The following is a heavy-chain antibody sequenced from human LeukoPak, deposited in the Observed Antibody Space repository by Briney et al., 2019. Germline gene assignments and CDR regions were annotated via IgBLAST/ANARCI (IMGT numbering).Heavy chain of an antibody. CDR1: GFTFSSYW. V-gene: IGHV3-7*05. CDR2: IKHAGSEK. D-gene: IGHD2-2*01. Sequence: GGSLRLSCAASGFTFSSYWMSWVREAPGKGLERVANIKHAGSEKYYVDSLKGRFTISRDNAKNSLYLQMNSLRAEATAVYYCARDQRYCSSSSCPWEPFDYWGQGTLVTVSS. J-gene: IGHJ4*02. CDR3: ARDQRYCSSSSCPWEPFDY.